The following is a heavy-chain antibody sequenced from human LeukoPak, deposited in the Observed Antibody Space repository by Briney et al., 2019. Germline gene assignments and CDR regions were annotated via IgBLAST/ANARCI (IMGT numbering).Heavy chain of an antibody. V-gene: IGHV4-59*01. CDR3: ARKGGVFDY. CDR2: IYYSGTT. D-gene: IGHD3-16*01. CDR1: GGSISSYY. Sequence: KPSETLSLTCTVSGGSISSYYWSWIRQPPGKGLEWIGYIYYSGTTNYNPSLKSRVTISVDTSKNQFSLNLSSVTAADTAVYYCARKGGVFDYWGQGTLVTVTS. J-gene: IGHJ4*02.